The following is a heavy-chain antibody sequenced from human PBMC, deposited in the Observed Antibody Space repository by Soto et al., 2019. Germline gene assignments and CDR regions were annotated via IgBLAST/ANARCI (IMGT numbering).Heavy chain of an antibody. V-gene: IGHV3-30*18. D-gene: IGHD3-9*01. CDR3: AKEGSDYDILTGSGYYGMDV. J-gene: IGHJ6*02. CDR2: ISYDGSNK. Sequence: QVQLVESGGGVVQPGRSLRLSCAASGFTFSSYGMHWVRQAPGKGLEWVAVISYDGSNKYYADSVKGRFIISRDNSKNTLYLQMNSLRAEDTAVYYCAKEGSDYDILTGSGYYGMDVWGQGTTVTVSS. CDR1: GFTFSSYG.